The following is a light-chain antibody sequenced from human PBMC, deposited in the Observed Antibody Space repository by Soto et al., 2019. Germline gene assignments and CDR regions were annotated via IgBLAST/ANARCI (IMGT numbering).Light chain of an antibody. Sequence: DIQVTQSPSSLSASVGDKVTITCRASQNIIDYLNWYQQRPETPPKLLIYRASNLQSEVPSRFSGSGSGTDFSLTISSLQHEDFATYYCQQSYSLTRTFGQGTRV. V-gene: IGKV1-39*01. CDR1: QNIIDY. CDR3: QQSYSLTRT. J-gene: IGKJ1*01. CDR2: RAS.